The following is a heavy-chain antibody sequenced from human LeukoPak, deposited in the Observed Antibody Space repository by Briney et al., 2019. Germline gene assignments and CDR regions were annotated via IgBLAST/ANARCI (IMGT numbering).Heavy chain of an antibody. CDR2: INPSGGST. D-gene: IGHD4-17*01. Sequence: ASVKVSCKASGFTFTNYNMHWVRQAPGQGLEWMGIINPSGGSTNYAQNFQARVTMTRDMSTSTVYMELSSLRSEDTAVYYCARDRTASVTPWVYDYYYMDVWGKGTTVTVSS. CDR1: GFTFTNYN. J-gene: IGHJ6*03. CDR3: ARDRTASVTPWVYDYYYMDV. V-gene: IGHV1-46*01.